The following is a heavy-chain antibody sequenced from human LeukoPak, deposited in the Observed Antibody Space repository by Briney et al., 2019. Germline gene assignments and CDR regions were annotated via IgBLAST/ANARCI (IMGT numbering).Heavy chain of an antibody. CDR1: GGSISSYY. D-gene: IGHD5-18*01. V-gene: IGHV4-59*01. J-gene: IGHJ4*02. CDR3: ARDGVDTAMVTGFDY. CDR2: IYYSGST. Sequence: KPSETLSLTCTVSGGSISSYYWSWIRQPPGKGLEWMGYIYYSGSTNYNPSLKSRVTISVDTSKNQFSLKLSSVTAADTAVYYCARDGVDTAMVTGFDYWGQGTLVTVSS.